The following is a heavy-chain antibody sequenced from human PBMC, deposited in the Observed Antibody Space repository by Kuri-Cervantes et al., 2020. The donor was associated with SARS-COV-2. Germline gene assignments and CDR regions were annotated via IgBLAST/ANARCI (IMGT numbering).Heavy chain of an antibody. CDR1: GFTFSSYA. Sequence: GESLKISCAASGFTFSSYAMSWVRQAPGKGLEWVSAISGSGGSTYYADSVKGRFTISRDNSKNTLYLQMNSLRAEDTAVYYCAADFWSGIWGQGTLVTVSS. J-gene: IGHJ4*02. V-gene: IGHV3-23*01. D-gene: IGHD3-3*01. CDR2: ISGSGGST. CDR3: AADFWSGI.